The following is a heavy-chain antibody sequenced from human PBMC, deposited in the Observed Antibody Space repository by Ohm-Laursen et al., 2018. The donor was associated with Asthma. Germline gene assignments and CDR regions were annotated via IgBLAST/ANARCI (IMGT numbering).Heavy chain of an antibody. CDR2: ISTASTFI. CDR3: VLAYCGGDCYASDAFDI. V-gene: IGHV3-21*04. Sequence: SLRLSCAASGYTFSRYSIHWVRQVPGKGLEWVASISTASTFIYYADSVRGRFTISRDNSKNTLYLQMNSLRAEDTAVYYCVLAYCGGDCYASDAFDIWGQGTMVTVSS. CDR1: GYTFSRYS. J-gene: IGHJ3*02. D-gene: IGHD2-21*02.